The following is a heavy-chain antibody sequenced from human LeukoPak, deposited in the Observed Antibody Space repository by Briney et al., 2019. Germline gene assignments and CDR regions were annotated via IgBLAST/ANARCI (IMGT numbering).Heavy chain of an antibody. CDR3: ARGGSSWDQYYFDY. CDR1: GGSISSGGYS. CDR2: IYHLGRS. V-gene: IGHV4-30-2*01. Sequence: SETLSLTCAVSGGSISSGGYSWSWIRQPPGKGREWIGYIYHLGRSYYNPSLKSRVTISVDRSKNQFSLKLSSVTAADTAVYYCARGGSSWDQYYFDYWGQGTLVTVSS. D-gene: IGHD6-13*01. J-gene: IGHJ4*02.